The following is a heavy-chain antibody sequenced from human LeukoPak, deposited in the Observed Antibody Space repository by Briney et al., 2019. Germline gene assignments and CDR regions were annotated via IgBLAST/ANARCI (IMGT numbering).Heavy chain of an antibody. CDR3: ASTYSLFGGPNYYYMDV. CDR1: GGSFSGYS. V-gene: IGHV4-59*10. CDR2: IYTSGST. J-gene: IGHJ6*03. D-gene: IGHD3-10*02. Sequence: SETLSLTCAVYGGSFSGYSWSWIRQPPGEGLEWIGRIYTSGSTNYNPSLKSRVTTSVDTSKNQFSLRLSSVTAADTAVYYCASTYSLFGGPNYYYMDVWGKGTTVTVSS.